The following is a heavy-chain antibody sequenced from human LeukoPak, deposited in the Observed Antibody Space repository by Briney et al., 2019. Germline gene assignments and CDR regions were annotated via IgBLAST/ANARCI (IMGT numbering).Heavy chain of an antibody. J-gene: IGHJ1*01. V-gene: IGHV4-38-2*02. CDR2: IYHSGST. CDR3: ARDLGYSSSWPEYFQH. CDR1: GGSISGYY. D-gene: IGHD6-13*01. Sequence: SETLSLTCSVSGGSISGYYWGWIRQPPGKGLEWIGSIYHSGSTYYNPSLKSRVTISVDTSKNQFSLKLSSVTAADTAVYYCARDLGYSSSWPEYFQHWGQGTLVTVSS.